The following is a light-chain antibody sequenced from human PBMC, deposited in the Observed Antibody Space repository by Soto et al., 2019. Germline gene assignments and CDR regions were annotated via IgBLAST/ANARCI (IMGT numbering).Light chain of an antibody. V-gene: IGKV1-39*01. CDR1: QSISSW. Sequence: IHMTQSPSTLSASVGDRVTITCRASQSISSWLAWYQQKPGKAPNLLIYAASRLQSGVPSRFSGSGSGTDFTLTISSLQPADFATYYCQQSYSTPFTFGPGTKVDIK. J-gene: IGKJ3*01. CDR3: QQSYSTPFT. CDR2: AAS.